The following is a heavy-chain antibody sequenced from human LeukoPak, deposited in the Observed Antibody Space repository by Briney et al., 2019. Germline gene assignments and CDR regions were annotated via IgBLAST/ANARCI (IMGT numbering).Heavy chain of an antibody. D-gene: IGHD3-9*01. Sequence: GGSLRLSCAASGFTFSSYSMNWVRQAPGKGLEWVSYISSSSSTIYYADSVKGRFTISRDNAKNSLYLQMNSLRAEDTGVYYCARALRYFDWLSTSPEYNSCDPCGQGTLVTVSS. V-gene: IGHV3-48*01. CDR3: ARALRYFDWLSTSPEYNSCDP. CDR1: GFTFSSYS. CDR2: ISSSSSTI. J-gene: IGHJ5*02.